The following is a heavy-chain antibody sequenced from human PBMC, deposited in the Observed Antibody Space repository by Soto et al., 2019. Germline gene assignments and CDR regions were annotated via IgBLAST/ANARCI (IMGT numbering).Heavy chain of an antibody. Sequence: QVQLQESGPGLVKPSETLSLTCTVSNGSIVNYYWSWIRQPPGKGLEWIGFIYYSGSTNYNPSLKSRVTISADMSKNRHSLRLSSVTAADTAVYYCASRLTEATTTGDGFDIWGQGTMVTVSS. CDR2: IYYSGST. CDR3: ASRLTEATTTGDGFDI. J-gene: IGHJ3*02. D-gene: IGHD4-17*01. CDR1: NGSIVNYY. V-gene: IGHV4-59*01.